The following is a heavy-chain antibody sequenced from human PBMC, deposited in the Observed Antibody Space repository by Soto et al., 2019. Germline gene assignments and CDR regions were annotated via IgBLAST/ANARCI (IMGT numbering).Heavy chain of an antibody. CDR3: ARIAYYYDSSGYPNLDYYYSMDV. CDR2: IIPIFGTA. J-gene: IGHJ6*02. V-gene: IGHV1-69*01. D-gene: IGHD3-22*01. Sequence: QVQLVQSGAEVKKPGSSVKVSCKASGGTFSSYAISWVRQAPGQGLEWMGGIIPIFGTANYAQKFQGRVTITADESTSTAYMELSSLRSEDTAVYYCARIAYYYDSSGYPNLDYYYSMDVWGQGTTVTVSS. CDR1: GGTFSSYA.